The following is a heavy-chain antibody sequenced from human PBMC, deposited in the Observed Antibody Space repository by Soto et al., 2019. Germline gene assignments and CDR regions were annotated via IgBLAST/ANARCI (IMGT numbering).Heavy chain of an antibody. CDR3: ARVPAP. J-gene: IGHJ5*02. Sequence: SEALSLTCTVSGGSITRGSFYWDWIRQPPGKGLEWIGTIHKSGTTYYNPSLKSRVTISVDRSKNQFSLKLSSVTAADTAVYYCARVPAPWGQGTLVTVSS. CDR2: IHKSGTT. V-gene: IGHV4-39*07. CDR1: GGSITRGSFY.